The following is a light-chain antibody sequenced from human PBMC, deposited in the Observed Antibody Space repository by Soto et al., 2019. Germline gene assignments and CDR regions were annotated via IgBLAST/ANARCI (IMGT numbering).Light chain of an antibody. J-gene: IGKJ2*01. Sequence: DIQVTQSPSSLPVSIGDRITITCRSSQSISVYLNWYQKKPGTPPKLLIYAASNLQGGVPSRFSGRGSGTDFTLTISCLQPEDFATYYCQQTYRTPYTFGQGTKLEI. CDR2: AAS. CDR3: QQTYRTPYT. CDR1: QSISVY. V-gene: IGKV1-39*01.